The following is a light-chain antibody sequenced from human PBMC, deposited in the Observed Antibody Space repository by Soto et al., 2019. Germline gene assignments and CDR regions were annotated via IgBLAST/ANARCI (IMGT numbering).Light chain of an antibody. CDR2: DEY. V-gene: IGKV3-11*01. CDR3: QKGGNWPLT. CDR1: QSVSSN. Sequence: EIVMTQSPATLSVSPGERATLSCRASQSVSSNLAWYQQKRGQATRLIIYDEYSRASGIQDRFSGSGSGTDFTLTIRSIEPEEFAVYYCQKGGNWPLTCGQGKRLAI. J-gene: IGKJ5*01.